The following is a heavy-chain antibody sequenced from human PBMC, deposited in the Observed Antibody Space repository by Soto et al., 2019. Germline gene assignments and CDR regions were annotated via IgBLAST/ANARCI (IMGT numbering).Heavy chain of an antibody. D-gene: IGHD3-22*01. J-gene: IGHJ4*02. CDR1: GYSFTSYW. Sequence: GESLKISCKGSGYSFTSYWIGWVRQMPGKGLEWMGIIYPGDSDTRYSPSFQGQVTISADKSISTAYLQWSSLKASDTAMYYCARTTQYYYDSSGYYYVFDYWGQGTLVTVSS. V-gene: IGHV5-51*01. CDR2: IYPGDSDT. CDR3: ARTTQYYYDSSGYYYVFDY.